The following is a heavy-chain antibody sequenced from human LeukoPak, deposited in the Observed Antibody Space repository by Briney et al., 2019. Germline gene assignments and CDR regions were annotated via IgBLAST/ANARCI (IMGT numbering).Heavy chain of an antibody. D-gene: IGHD7-27*01. CDR1: GFTFSSYA. CDR2: ISGSGGST. CDR3: ARAPTNWVYFDS. V-gene: IGHV3-23*01. Sequence: GGSLRLSCAASGFTFSSYAMSWIRQAPGKGLEWVSAISGSGGSTYYADSVKGRFTISRDNSKNTLYLQMNSLRAEDTAVYYCARAPTNWVYFDSWGQGTLVTVSS. J-gene: IGHJ4*02.